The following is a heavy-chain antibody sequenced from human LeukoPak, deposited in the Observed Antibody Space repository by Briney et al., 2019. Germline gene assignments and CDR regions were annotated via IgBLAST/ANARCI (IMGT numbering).Heavy chain of an antibody. J-gene: IGHJ6*03. Sequence: GASVKVSCKASGGTFSSYAISWVRQAPGQGLEWMGGIIPIFGTANYAQKFQERVTITRDMSTSTAYMELSSLRSEDTAVYYCAASSCSSTSCYAWVPRVGHYYYYYYMDVWGKGTTVTVSS. CDR3: AASSCSSTSCYAWVPRVGHYYYYYYMDV. V-gene: IGHV1-69*05. D-gene: IGHD2-2*01. CDR2: IIPIFGTA. CDR1: GGTFSSYA.